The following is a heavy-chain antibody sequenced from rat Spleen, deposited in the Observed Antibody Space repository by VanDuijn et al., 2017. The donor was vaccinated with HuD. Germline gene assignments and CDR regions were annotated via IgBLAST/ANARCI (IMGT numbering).Heavy chain of an antibody. D-gene: IGHD1-11*01. J-gene: IGHJ4*01. V-gene: IGHV5-22*01. CDR3: AKDKDGGYVMDA. CDR1: GFTFSHYD. CDR2: ISYDGSTT. Sequence: EVQLVESGGGLVQPGRSMKLSCAASGFTFSHYDMAWVRQAPKKGLEWVAFISYDGSTTYYRDSVKGRFTISRDNAENTVYLQINRLRSEDTATYYCAKDKDGGYVMDAWGQGASVTVSS.